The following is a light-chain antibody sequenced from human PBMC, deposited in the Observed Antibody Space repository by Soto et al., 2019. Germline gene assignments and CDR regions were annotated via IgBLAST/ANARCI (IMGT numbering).Light chain of an antibody. J-gene: IGLJ2*01. Sequence: QSALTQPASVSGSPGQSITISCTGTSSDVGGYNYVSWYQQHPAKAPKLMIYEVNKRPSGVSNRFSGSKSDNPASLTISGLQAEDEADYYCSSYTSSTTLVFGGGTKLTVL. V-gene: IGLV2-14*01. CDR1: SSDVGGYNY. CDR2: EVN. CDR3: SSYTSSTTLV.